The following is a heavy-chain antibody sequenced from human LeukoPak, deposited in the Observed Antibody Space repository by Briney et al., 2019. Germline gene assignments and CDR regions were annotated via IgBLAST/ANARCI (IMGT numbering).Heavy chain of an antibody. CDR1: GYTFTSYY. CDR2: INPSGGST. J-gene: IGHJ4*02. V-gene: IGHV1-46*01. CDR3: ARESRTRIVVVPFDY. D-gene: IGHD3-22*01. Sequence: GASVKVSCKASGYTFTSYYMHRVRQAPGQGLEWMGLINPSGGSTSYAQKFQGRVTMTRDTSTSTVYMELSSLRSEDTAVYYCARESRTRIVVVPFDYWGQGTLVTVSS.